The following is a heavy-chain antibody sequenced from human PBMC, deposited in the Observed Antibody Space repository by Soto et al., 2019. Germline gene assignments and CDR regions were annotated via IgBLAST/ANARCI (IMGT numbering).Heavy chain of an antibody. CDR2: ISAYNGNT. Sequence: ASVKVSCKASGYTFTSYGISWVRQAPGQGLEWMGWISAYNGNTNYAQKLQGRVTMTTDTSTSTAYMELRSLRSDDTAVYYCARGAHYYGSGSRRVIDYGGKGTLVTVSS. CDR3: ARGAHYYGSGSRRVIDY. D-gene: IGHD3-10*01. CDR1: GYTFTSYG. J-gene: IGHJ4*02. V-gene: IGHV1-18*01.